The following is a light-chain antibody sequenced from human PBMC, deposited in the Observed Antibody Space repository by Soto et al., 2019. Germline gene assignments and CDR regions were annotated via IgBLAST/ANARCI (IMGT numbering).Light chain of an antibody. Sequence: DIQMTQSPSTLSGSVGDRVTITCRASQTISSWLAWYQQKPGSAPKLLIYKASTLDSGVPSRFSGNGSGTDFALTINNVQPEDCATYYCQQYNSYWTFGLGTKVDIK. J-gene: IGKJ1*01. V-gene: IGKV1-5*03. CDR3: QQYNSYWT. CDR1: QTISSW. CDR2: KAS.